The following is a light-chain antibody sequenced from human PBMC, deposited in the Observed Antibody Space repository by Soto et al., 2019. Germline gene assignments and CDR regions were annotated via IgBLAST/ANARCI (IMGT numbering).Light chain of an antibody. Sequence: EIMMTQSPATLSVSPGERATLSCRASQSVKSSLAWYQQKPGQAPRLLISGASTRAAGISDRFRGSGSGTDFTLTISRLEPEDFAVYYCQQYGSSPETFGQGTKVDIK. J-gene: IGKJ1*01. V-gene: IGKV3-20*01. CDR2: GAS. CDR3: QQYGSSPET. CDR1: QSVKSS.